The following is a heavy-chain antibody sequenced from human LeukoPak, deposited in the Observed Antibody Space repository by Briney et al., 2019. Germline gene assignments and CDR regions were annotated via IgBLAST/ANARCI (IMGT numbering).Heavy chain of an antibody. CDR2: IYPGDSDT. CDR1: GSSFTSYW. V-gene: IGHV5-51*01. D-gene: IGHD3-10*01. CDR3: VRLDGSGSYPQV. Sequence: GESLRISCQGSGSSFTSYWIGWVRPLPGKGLEWMGIIYPGDSDTRYSPSFQGQVTIPADKSISTAYLQWSSLKASDTAMYYCVRLDGSGSYPQVWGQGTTVTVSS. J-gene: IGHJ6*02.